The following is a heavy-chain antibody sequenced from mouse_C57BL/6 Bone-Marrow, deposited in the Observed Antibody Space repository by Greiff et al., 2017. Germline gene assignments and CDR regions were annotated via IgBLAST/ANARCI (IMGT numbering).Heavy chain of an antibody. CDR1: GYTFTSYW. CDR2: IHPNSGST. D-gene: IGHD2-14*01. CDR3: ARVGVRRCYLDV. V-gene: IGHV1-64*01. Sequence: QVQLQQPGAELVKPGASVKLSCKASGYTFTSYWMHWVKQRPGQGLEWIGMIHPNSGSTNYNEKFKSKATLTVDKSSSTAYMQLSSLTSEDSAVYYCARVGVRRCYLDVWGAGTGATVSS. J-gene: IGHJ1*01.